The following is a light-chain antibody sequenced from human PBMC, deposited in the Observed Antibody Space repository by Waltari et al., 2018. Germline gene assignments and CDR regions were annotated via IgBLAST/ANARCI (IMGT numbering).Light chain of an antibody. CDR3: QQLNNYPLT. CDR2: VAS. V-gene: IGKV1-9*01. J-gene: IGKJ5*01. CDR1: QGISSY. Sequence: DIQLTQSPSFLSASVGDRVTITCRASQGISSYLAWYQQKPGKAPKLLIYVASTLQSGVTSRFSGSGSGTEFTLTISSLQPEDFATYYCQQLNNYPLTFGQGTRLEIK.